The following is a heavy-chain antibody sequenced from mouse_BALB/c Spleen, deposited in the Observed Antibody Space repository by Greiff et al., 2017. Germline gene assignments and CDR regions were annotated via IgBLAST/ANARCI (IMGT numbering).Heavy chain of an antibody. CDR3: ARGDGNYRYAMDY. CDR2: IYPGDGDT. V-gene: IGHV1-80*01. D-gene: IGHD2-1*01. Sequence: QVQLQQPGAELVRPGASVKISCKASGYAFSSSWMNWVKQRPGQGLEWIGRIYPGDGDTNYNGKFKGKATLTADKSSSTAYMQLSSLTSVDSAVYFCARGDGNYRYAMDYWGQGTSVTVSS. CDR1: GYAFSSSW. J-gene: IGHJ4*01.